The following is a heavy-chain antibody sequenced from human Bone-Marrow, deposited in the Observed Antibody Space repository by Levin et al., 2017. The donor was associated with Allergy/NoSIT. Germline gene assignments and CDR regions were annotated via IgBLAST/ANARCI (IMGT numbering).Heavy chain of an antibody. CDR3: ARRGDY. CDR2: ISHSGST. V-gene: IGHV4-38-2*01. CDR1: GYSISNDFH. J-gene: IGHJ4*02. Sequence: SETLSLTCAVSGYSISNDFHWGWIRQPPGKGLEWIGCISHSGSTSYNPSLQSRVTISIDKSKNQFSLRLSSVTAADTAVYYCARRGDYWGQGFLVTVSS.